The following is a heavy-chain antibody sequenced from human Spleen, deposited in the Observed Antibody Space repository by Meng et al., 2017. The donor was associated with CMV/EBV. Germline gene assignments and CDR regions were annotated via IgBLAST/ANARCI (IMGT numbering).Heavy chain of an antibody. V-gene: IGHV3-30*02. Sequence: GESLKISCAASGFFFGGYAMSWVRQTPGKGLEWVAFIRYDGSNKYYADSVKGRFTISRDNSKNTLYLQMNSLRAEDTAVYYCAKGDQPSYYYYGMDVWGQGTTVTVSS. CDR1: GFFFGGYA. D-gene: IGHD2-2*01. CDR2: IRYDGSNK. CDR3: AKGDQPSYYYYGMDV. J-gene: IGHJ6*02.